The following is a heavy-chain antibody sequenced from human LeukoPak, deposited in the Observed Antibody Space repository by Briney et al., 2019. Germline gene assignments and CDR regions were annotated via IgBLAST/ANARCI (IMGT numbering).Heavy chain of an antibody. J-gene: IGHJ6*03. Sequence: GGSLRLSCAASGFTFSSYWMSWVRQAPGKGLEWVANIKQDGSEKYYVDSVKGRFTISRDNAKNSLYLQMNSLRAEDTAVYYCAREMATIFGVDYYYYMDVWGKGTTVTVS. D-gene: IGHD3-3*01. V-gene: IGHV3-7*01. CDR2: IKQDGSEK. CDR1: GFTFSSYW. CDR3: AREMATIFGVDYYYYMDV.